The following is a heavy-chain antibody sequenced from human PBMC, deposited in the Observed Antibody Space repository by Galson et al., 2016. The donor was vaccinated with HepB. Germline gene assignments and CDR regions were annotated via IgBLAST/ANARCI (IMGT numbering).Heavy chain of an antibody. V-gene: IGHV3-53*01. D-gene: IGHD3-16*02. Sequence: SLRLSCAASGFTVSNNYMSWVRQAPGKGLEWVSLIYSGGSTSYADPVKGRFTIARDHFKNTLYLQMNSLRAEDPAVYFCTCGRSPGAYWGQGTLVTVSS. CDR2: IYSGGST. CDR1: GFTVSNNY. CDR3: TCGRSPGAY. J-gene: IGHJ4*02.